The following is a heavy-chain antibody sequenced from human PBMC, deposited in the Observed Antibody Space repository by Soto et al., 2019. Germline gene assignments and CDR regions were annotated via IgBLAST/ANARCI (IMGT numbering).Heavy chain of an antibody. CDR1: GGSFSGYY. CDR2: INHSGST. V-gene: IGHV4-34*01. D-gene: IGHD3-10*01. Sequence: QVQLQQWGAGLLKPSETLSLTCAVYGGSFSGYYWSWIRQPPGKGLEWIGEINHSGSTNYNPSLKSRVTISVDTSKNQFSLKLSSVTAADTAVYYCARGLYYYGSGSYSNWFDPWGQGTLVTVSS. CDR3: ARGLYYYGSGSYSNWFDP. J-gene: IGHJ5*02.